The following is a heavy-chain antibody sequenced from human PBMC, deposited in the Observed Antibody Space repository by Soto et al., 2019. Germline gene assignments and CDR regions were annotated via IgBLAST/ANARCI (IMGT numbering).Heavy chain of an antibody. J-gene: IGHJ4*02. V-gene: IGHV3-48*03. Sequence: GGSLRLSCAASGFTFSSYEMNWVRQAPGKGLEWVSYISSSGITTYYADSLKGRFTISRDNAKNSLYLQMNSLRAEDTAVYYCATLNSFGSDYWGRGTLVTVSS. CDR2: ISSSGITT. D-gene: IGHD5-18*01. CDR3: ATLNSFGSDY. CDR1: GFTFSSYE.